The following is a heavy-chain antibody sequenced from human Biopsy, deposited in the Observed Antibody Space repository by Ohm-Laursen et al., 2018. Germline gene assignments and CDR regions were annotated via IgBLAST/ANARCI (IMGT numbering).Heavy chain of an antibody. D-gene: IGHD4-11*01. Sequence: SETLSLTCTVSGDSITTYYWNWIRQAPGKGLEWIGNIYYRGNTNYSPSLKSRVTISLDTSKNQFSLKLNSVTATDTAVYYCARDSGILNYGNFKYYHYYGMDVWGQGTLVTVSS. V-gene: IGHV4-59*12. CDR1: GDSITTYY. CDR2: IYYRGNT. CDR3: ARDSGILNYGNFKYYHYYGMDV. J-gene: IGHJ6*02.